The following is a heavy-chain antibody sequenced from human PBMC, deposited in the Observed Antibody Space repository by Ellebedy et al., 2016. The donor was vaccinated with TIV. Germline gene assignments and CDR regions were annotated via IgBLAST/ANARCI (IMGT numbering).Heavy chain of an antibody. D-gene: IGHD4-17*01. J-gene: IGHJ4*02. CDR2: VYYSGST. V-gene: IGHV4-59*01. CDR1: GDSMSGYY. Sequence: MPGGSLRLSCTVSGDSMSGYYWSWIRQPPGKGLEWLAYVYYSGSTNYNPSLKRRVTISLDTSKKQFSLKLTSVTAADTAVYYCARDHHGDFDYWGQGTRVTVSS. CDR3: ARDHHGDFDY.